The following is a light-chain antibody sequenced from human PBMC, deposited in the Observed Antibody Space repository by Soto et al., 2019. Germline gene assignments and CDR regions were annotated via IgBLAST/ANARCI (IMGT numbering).Light chain of an antibody. CDR2: WAS. V-gene: IGKV4-1*01. CDR1: QGVLYSSTSENY. J-gene: IGKJ4*01. CDR3: QQYYTTPLT. Sequence: DIVMTQSPDSLAVSLGERATINCKSSQGVLYSSTSENYLAWYQQKPGQPPKLLIYWASTRESGVPDRFSGSGSGTDFTLTISSLQAEDVAVYYCQQYYTTPLTFGGGTKVEIK.